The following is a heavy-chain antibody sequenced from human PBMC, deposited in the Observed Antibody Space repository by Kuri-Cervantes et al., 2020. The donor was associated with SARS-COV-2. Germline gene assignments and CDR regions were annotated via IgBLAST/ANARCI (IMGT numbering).Heavy chain of an antibody. CDR2: IWYDGKNE. V-gene: IGHV3-33*01. CDR3: ATGAANSYMDV. D-gene: IGHD3-10*01. Sequence: GGSLRLSCAASGFTFETYGMHWVRQAPGKGLEWVSVIWYDGKNEYYAGSVKGRFNISRDTSKNTVSLHMNSLRAEDTAMYYCATGAANSYMDVWGRGTTVTVSS. J-gene: IGHJ6*03. CDR1: GFTFETYG.